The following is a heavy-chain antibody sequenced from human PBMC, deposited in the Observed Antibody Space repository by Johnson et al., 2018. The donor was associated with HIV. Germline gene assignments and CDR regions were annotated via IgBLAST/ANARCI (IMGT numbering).Heavy chain of an antibody. CDR2: IRYDGSNK. D-gene: IGHD5-18*01. V-gene: IGHV3-30*02. J-gene: IGHJ3*02. Sequence: QMLLVESGGGVVQPGGSLRLSCAASGFTFSSYGMHWVRQAPGTGLEWVAFIRYDGSNKYYADSVKGRFTISRDNSTNTLYLQMNSRRAEDTAVYYCARELECGYLRKNDAFDIWGQGTMVTVSS. CDR1: GFTFSSYG. CDR3: ARELECGYLRKNDAFDI.